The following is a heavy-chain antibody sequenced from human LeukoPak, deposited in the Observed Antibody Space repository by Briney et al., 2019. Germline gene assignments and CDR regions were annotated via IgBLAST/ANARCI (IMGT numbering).Heavy chain of an antibody. Sequence: PGGSLRLTCAASGFTFDDYAMHWGRQAPAKGLQAVTGISWNSGSIDYAASVKGRFTISRDNAKNSLYLQMNSLRAEDTALYYCAKDKGSSGWDFDYWGQGTLVTVSS. V-gene: IGHV3-9*01. CDR3: AKDKGSSGWDFDY. CDR1: GFTFDDYA. J-gene: IGHJ4*02. CDR2: ISWNSGSI. D-gene: IGHD6-19*01.